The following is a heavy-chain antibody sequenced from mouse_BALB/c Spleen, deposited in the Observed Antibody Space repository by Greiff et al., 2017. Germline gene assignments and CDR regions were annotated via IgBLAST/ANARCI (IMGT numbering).Heavy chain of an antibody. V-gene: IGHV1S81*02. Sequence: VQRVESGAELVKPGASVKLSCKASGYTFTSYYMYWVKQRPGQGLEWIGEINPSNGGTNFNEKFKSKATLTVDKSSSTAYMQLSSLTSEDSAVYYCAVVPYYYAMDYWGQGTSVTVSS. J-gene: IGHJ4*01. CDR2: INPSNGGT. CDR1: GYTFTSYY. CDR3: AVVPYYYAMDY. D-gene: IGHD1-1*01.